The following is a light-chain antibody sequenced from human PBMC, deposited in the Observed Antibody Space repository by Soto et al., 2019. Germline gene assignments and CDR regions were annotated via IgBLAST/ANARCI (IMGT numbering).Light chain of an antibody. V-gene: IGKV3-15*01. J-gene: IGKJ1*01. CDR1: QSVSSH. CDR2: GAS. Sequence: EIVMTQSPATLSVSPGERATLSCRTSQSVSSHVAWYQQKPGQAPRLLIYGASTRATGIPARFSGSGSGTEFTLTISGLQSEDFAVYYCQQYSIWRTFGQGTKVDIK. CDR3: QQYSIWRT.